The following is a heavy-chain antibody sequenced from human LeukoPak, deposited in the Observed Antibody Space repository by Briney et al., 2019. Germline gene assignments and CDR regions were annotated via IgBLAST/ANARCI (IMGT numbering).Heavy chain of an antibody. CDR2: INSDESTT. Sequence: PGGSLRLSCAASGLIFDRYWMHWLRQAPGKGLVWVSRINSDESTTSYAASVKGRLTISRDNAKNTLYLQMNRLTAEDTAVYYCAKENGLDAFDVWGQGTLVAVSS. J-gene: IGHJ3*01. V-gene: IGHV3-74*01. CDR3: AKENGLDAFDV. D-gene: IGHD2-8*01. CDR1: GLIFDRYW.